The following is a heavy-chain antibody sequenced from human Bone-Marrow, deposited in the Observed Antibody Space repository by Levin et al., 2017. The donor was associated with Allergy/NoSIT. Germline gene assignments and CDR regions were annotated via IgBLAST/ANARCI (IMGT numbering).Heavy chain of an antibody. V-gene: IGHV4-39*01. CDR1: GGSISSSSYY. CDR3: ARGVTMVRGVITRVYYFDY. D-gene: IGHD3-10*01. Sequence: SQTLSLTCTVSGGSISSSSYYWGWIRQPPGKGLEWIGSIYYSGSTYYNPSLKSRVTISVDTSKNQFSLKLSSVTAADTAVYYCARGVTMVRGVITRVYYFDYWGQGTLVTVSS. J-gene: IGHJ4*02. CDR2: IYYSGST.